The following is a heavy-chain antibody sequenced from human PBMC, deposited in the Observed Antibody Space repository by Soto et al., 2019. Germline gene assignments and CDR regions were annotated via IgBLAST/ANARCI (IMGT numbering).Heavy chain of an antibody. CDR2: IGPNPTNT. V-gene: IGHV3-23*05. CDR3: TTARHCSSDACPAAE. CDR1: GFPFSATG. J-gene: IGHJ4*02. D-gene: IGHD2-2*01. Sequence: EVQLLESGGGLVQPGGSLRLSCAASGFPFSATGILWVRQPPGGGLEWVSAIGPNPTNTKYTDSVKGPFTISRDNSKSTVFLQMTNLRAEDTALYYCTTARHCSSDACPAAEWGQGTLITVSS.